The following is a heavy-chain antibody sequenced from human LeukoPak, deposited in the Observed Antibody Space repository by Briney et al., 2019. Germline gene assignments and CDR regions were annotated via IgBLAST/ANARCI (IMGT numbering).Heavy chain of an antibody. Sequence: PGGSLRLSCAASGFTVSSNYMSWVRQAPGKGLEWVSSISSSSSYIYYADSLKGRFTISRDNAKNSLYLQMNSLRAEDTAVYYCARDSGGNDYWGQGTLVTVSS. V-gene: IGHV3-21*01. CDR1: GFTVSSNY. D-gene: IGHD3-10*01. CDR3: ARDSGGNDY. J-gene: IGHJ4*02. CDR2: ISSSSSYI.